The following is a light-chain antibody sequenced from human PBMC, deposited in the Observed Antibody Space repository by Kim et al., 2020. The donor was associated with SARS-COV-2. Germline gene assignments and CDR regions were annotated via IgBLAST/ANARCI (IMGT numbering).Light chain of an antibody. V-gene: IGLV2-14*03. Sequence: GPSIPISCTGTSSLVGNYNYVSWYQQHPDKAPKLIIYDVSYRPSGVSTRFSGSKSGNTASLTISGLQAADEADYYCTSYTGADTVVFGGGTKLTVL. CDR3: TSYTGADTVV. J-gene: IGLJ2*01. CDR2: DVS. CDR1: SSLVGNYNY.